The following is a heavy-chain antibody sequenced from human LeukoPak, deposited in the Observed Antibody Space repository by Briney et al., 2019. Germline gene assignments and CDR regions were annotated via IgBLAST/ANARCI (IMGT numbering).Heavy chain of an antibody. CDR2: IGGSGGST. Sequence: GGSLRLSCAASGFTFSSYAMSWVRQAPGKGLEWVSTIGGSGGSTYYADSVKGRFTISRDNFKNKVSLQMKRLRAEDTAVYYCAKDAQRGFDYSNSLEHWGQGTLVTVSS. CDR1: GFTFSSYA. J-gene: IGHJ4*02. D-gene: IGHD4-11*01. CDR3: AKDAQRGFDYSNSLEH. V-gene: IGHV3-23*01.